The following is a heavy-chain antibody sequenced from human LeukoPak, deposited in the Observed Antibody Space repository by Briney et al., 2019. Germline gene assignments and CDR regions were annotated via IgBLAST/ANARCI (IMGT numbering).Heavy chain of an antibody. Sequence: GESLKISCKGSGYSFSTYWIGWVRQMPGKGLEWMGNIYPGDSDTRYSPSFQGQVTISADKSISTAYLQWSSLKASDTAMYYCARLGYYDSSGLDYWGQGTLVTVSS. CDR2: IYPGDSDT. V-gene: IGHV5-51*01. CDR3: ARLGYYDSSGLDY. D-gene: IGHD3-22*01. CDR1: GYSFSTYW. J-gene: IGHJ4*02.